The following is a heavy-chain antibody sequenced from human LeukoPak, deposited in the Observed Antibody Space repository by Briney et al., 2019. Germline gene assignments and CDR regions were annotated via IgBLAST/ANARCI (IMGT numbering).Heavy chain of an antibody. CDR2: IKPDGSEK. D-gene: IGHD6-19*01. CDR3: ARAAVAAPGDV. CDR1: GFTFSSYW. Sequence: GGSLRLSCAASGFTFSSYWMAWVRQAPGKGLEWVANIKPDGSEKYYVDSLKGRFTISRDNAENSLYLQMKSLRDEDTAVYYCARAAVAAPGDVWGQGTTVAVSS. V-gene: IGHV3-7*04. J-gene: IGHJ6*02.